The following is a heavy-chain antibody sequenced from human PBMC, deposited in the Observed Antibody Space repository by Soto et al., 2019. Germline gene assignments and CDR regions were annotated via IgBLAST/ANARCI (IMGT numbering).Heavy chain of an antibody. V-gene: IGHV1-8*01. Sequence: QVQLVQSGAEVKKPGASVKVSCKASGYTFTSYDINWVRQATGQGLEWMGWMNPNSGNTGYAQKFQGRVTMTRNTSISTAYMELRSLRSEDTAVYYCARARRIAARPPPNIYYFDYWGQGTLVTVSS. CDR1: GYTFTSYD. J-gene: IGHJ4*02. CDR2: MNPNSGNT. CDR3: ARARRIAARPPPNIYYFDY. D-gene: IGHD6-6*01.